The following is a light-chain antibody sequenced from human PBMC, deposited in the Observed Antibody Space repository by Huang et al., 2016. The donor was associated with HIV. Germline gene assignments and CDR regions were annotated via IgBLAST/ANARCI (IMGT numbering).Light chain of an antibody. CDR1: QDINNR. CDR2: AAS. CDR3: QQFDTFPYT. V-gene: IGKV1-16*01. Sequence: DIQMTQSPSSLSTSVGAGVTITCRASQDINNRLAWYRQKPGKAPESLIYAASNLQSGVPSRFSGSGSGTYFTLTISSLQPEDFATYYCQQFDTFPYTFGRGTRLDI. J-gene: IGKJ2*01.